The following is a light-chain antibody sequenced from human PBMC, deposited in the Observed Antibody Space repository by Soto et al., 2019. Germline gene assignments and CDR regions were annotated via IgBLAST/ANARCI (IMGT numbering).Light chain of an antibody. J-gene: IGKJ3*01. V-gene: IGKV3-20*01. CDR3: QQYSSSPPELT. CDR1: QSISSNY. CDR2: GAS. Sequence: EIVLTQSPGTLSLSPGERATLSCRASQSISSNYLAWYQQRPGQAPRLLIFGASYRATGIPDRFSGSGSGTDFTLTISRLEPEDFAVYYCQQYSSSPPELTFGPGTRVDSK.